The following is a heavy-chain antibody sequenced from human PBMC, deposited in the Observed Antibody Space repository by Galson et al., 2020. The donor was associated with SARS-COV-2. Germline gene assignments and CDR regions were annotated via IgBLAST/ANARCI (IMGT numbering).Heavy chain of an antibody. Sequence: ASVKVSCKVSGYTITELSMHWVRQAPGKGLEWMGGFDPEDGETIYAQKFQGRVTMTEDTSTDTAYMELSSLRSEDTAVYYCATALSSWFSSYYYYGMDVWGQGTTVTVSS. CDR3: ATALSSWFSSYYYYGMDV. CDR1: GYTITELS. J-gene: IGHJ6*02. V-gene: IGHV1-24*01. D-gene: IGHD6-13*01. CDR2: FDPEDGET.